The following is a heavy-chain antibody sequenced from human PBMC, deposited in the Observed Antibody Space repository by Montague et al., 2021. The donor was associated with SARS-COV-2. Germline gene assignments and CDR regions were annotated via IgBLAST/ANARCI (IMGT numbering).Heavy chain of an antibody. CDR2: IYYSGST. CDR1: GGSISSSSNY. J-gene: IGHJ4*02. D-gene: IGHD3-3*01. Sequence: SETLSLTCTVSGGSISSSSNYWGWIRQPPGKGLEWIVNIYYSGSTYYNPSLKSRITISVDTSKNQFSLKLSSVTAADTAVYYCARLNFHITIFGVVSSRVFDYWGQGTLVTVSS. V-gene: IGHV4-39*01. CDR3: ARLNFHITIFGVVSSRVFDY.